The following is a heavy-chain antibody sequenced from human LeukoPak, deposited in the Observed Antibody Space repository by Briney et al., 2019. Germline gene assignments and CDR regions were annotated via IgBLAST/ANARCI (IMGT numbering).Heavy chain of an antibody. CDR2: IYGDGTT. Sequence: GGSLRLSCAASGFTVSNDYMAWVRQAPGRGLEWVSLIYGDGTTFYTDSVKGRFTISRDNAKNSLYLQMNSLRAEDTAVYYCARALDGSHFDYWGQGTLVTVSS. J-gene: IGHJ4*02. CDR3: ARALDGSHFDY. D-gene: IGHD1-26*01. V-gene: IGHV3-66*01. CDR1: GFTVSNDY.